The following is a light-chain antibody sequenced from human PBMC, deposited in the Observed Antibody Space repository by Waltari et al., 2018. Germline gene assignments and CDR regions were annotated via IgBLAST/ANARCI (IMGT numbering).Light chain of an antibody. Sequence: QSLLTQPPSASGTPGQRVTISCSGSNANIGSKTVSWYQQFPGTAPKLLVHSFSQRPSGFPGRFSGSKSGTSASLAISGLQSEDEADYFCAAWDDTLNAWVFGGGTKLTVL. V-gene: IGLV1-44*01. J-gene: IGLJ3*02. CDR1: NANIGSKT. CDR2: SFS. CDR3: AAWDDTLNAWV.